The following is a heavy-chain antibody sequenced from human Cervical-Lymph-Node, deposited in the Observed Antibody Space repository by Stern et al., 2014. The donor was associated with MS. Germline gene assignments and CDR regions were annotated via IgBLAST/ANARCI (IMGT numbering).Heavy chain of an antibody. D-gene: IGHD1/OR15-1a*01. CDR1: GYTFVTYG. V-gene: IGHV1-18*01. CDR3: VRARRLEKQPSQFYYYGMEL. CDR2: ISTYNGKT. Sequence: QMQLVQSGIEVKKPGASVKVPCKASGYTFVTYGMSWVRQAPGQGLEWMGWISTYNGKTHYTQKFEGRVTMTTDTSTNTAYMELRSLRSDDTAVYYCVRARRLEKQPSQFYYYGMELWGQGTTVIVSS. J-gene: IGHJ6*02.